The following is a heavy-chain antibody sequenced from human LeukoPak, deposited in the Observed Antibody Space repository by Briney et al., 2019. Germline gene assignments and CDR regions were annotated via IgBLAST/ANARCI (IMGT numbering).Heavy chain of an antibody. CDR1: GFTFSSYR. V-gene: IGHV3-21*01. Sequence: PGGSLRLSCAASGFTFSSYRMNWVRQAPGKGLEWVSSISSSGNYIYYADSLKGRFTISRDNAKNSLYLQVNSLRVEDTAIYYCARDHCSGDSCYSVDYWGQGTLLTVSS. CDR3: ARDHCSGDSCYSVDY. CDR2: ISSSGNYI. J-gene: IGHJ4*02. D-gene: IGHD2-15*01.